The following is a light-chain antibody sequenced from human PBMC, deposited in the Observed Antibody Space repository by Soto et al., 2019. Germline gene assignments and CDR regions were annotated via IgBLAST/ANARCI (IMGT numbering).Light chain of an antibody. CDR3: QQYKSWPPFT. Sequence: EILMTQSPATLSVSPGDSATLSCRASQSLGPSLAWYQQKAGQAPRLLIYGASTRATGIPARFSGSGSGTEFTLTISSLQSEDFAVYYCQQYKSWPPFTGGQGTRLEIK. CDR2: GAS. V-gene: IGKV3-15*01. J-gene: IGKJ5*01. CDR1: QSLGPS.